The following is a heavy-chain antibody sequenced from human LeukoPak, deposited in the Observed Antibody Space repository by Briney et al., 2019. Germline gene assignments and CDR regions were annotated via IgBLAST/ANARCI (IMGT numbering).Heavy chain of an antibody. CDR3: ARAGENYYDFYY. CDR1: GYTFTSFY. CDR2: FNPSGSST. J-gene: IGHJ4*02. D-gene: IGHD1-26*01. Sequence: ASVKVSCKASGYTFTSFYMHGVRQAPGQGLEWMGIFNPSGSSTTYAQKFQGRVTMTRDTSTSIVYMELSSLGSEDTAVYYCARAGENYYDFYYWGQGTLVTVSS. V-gene: IGHV1-46*01.